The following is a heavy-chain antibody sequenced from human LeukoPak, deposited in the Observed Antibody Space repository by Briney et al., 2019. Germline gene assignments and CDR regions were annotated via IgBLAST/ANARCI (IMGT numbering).Heavy chain of an antibody. Sequence: SETLSLTCTVSGGSISSYYWSWLRQPPGKGLEWIGYIYYSGSTNYNPSLKSRVTISVDTSKNQFSLKLSSVTAADTAVYYCARLPEVAGIFYYYYYGMDVWGQGTTVTVSS. CDR1: GGSISSYY. D-gene: IGHD6-19*01. J-gene: IGHJ6*02. CDR3: ARLPEVAGIFYYYYYGMDV. V-gene: IGHV4-59*08. CDR2: IYYSGST.